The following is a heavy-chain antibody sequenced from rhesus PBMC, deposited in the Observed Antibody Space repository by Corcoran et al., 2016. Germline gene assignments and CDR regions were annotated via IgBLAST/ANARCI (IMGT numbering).Heavy chain of an antibody. CDR2: ISGSSGST. V-gene: IGHV4-165*01. J-gene: IGHJ4*01. Sequence: QVQLQESGPGLVKPSETLSLTCAVPGGSFSGYYWGWIRQPPGKGLEWIGYISGSSGSTDYNPSLKSRVTLSVDTSKNQLSLKLSSVTAADTAVYYCARDSYSGSYYFDYWGQGVLVTVSS. CDR1: GGSFSGYY. CDR3: ARDSYSGSYYFDY. D-gene: IGHD3-16*01.